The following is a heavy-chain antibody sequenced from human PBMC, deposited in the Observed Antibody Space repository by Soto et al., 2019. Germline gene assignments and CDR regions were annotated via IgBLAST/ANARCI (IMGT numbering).Heavy chain of an antibody. CDR3: ATQLLSVQWLAPGDEYFQH. CDR2: ISGSGGST. Sequence: EVQLLESGGGLVQPGGSLRLSCAASGFTFSSYAMSWVRQAPGKGLEWVSAISGSGGSTYYADSVKGRFTISRDNSKNTLYLQMNSLRAEDTAVYYCATQLLSVQWLAPGDEYFQHWGQGTLVTVSS. D-gene: IGHD6-19*01. CDR1: GFTFSSYA. V-gene: IGHV3-23*01. J-gene: IGHJ1*01.